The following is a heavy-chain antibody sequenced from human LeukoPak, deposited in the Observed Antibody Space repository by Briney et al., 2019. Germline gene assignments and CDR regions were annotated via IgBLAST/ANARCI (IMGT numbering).Heavy chain of an antibody. CDR1: GDSIGSIDW. Sequence: SGTLSLTCAVSGDSIGSIDWWSWVRQAPGKGLEWIGEIYHSGSPNYNPSLQSRVTTSVDTSKNQFSLKLSSVTAADTAVYYCARRTTWGRYYYYMDVWGKGTTVTVSS. CDR2: IYHSGSP. J-gene: IGHJ6*03. CDR3: ARRTTWGRYYYYMDV. V-gene: IGHV4-4*02. D-gene: IGHD1-1*01.